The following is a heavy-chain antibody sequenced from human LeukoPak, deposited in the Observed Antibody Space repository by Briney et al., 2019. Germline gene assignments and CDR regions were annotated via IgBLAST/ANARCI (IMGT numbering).Heavy chain of an antibody. CDR3: ARNKRGDI. CDR1: GFTFSSYS. Sequence: PGGSLRLSCAASGFTFSSYSMNWVRQAPGKGLEWVSYLSRSSSAIYYADSVKGRFTISRDNAKNSLSLQMNSLRAEDTAVYYCARNKRGDIWGQGTLVTVSS. CDR2: LSRSSSAI. J-gene: IGHJ4*02. V-gene: IGHV3-48*04. D-gene: IGHD1/OR15-1a*01.